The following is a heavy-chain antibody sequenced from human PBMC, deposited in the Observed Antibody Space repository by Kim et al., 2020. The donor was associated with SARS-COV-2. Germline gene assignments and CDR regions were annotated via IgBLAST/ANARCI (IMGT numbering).Heavy chain of an antibody. CDR3: AKDDSSGSYHYYGMDV. CDR1: GFIFGDYA. D-gene: IGHD3-22*01. J-gene: IGHJ6*01. V-gene: IGHV3-9*01. CDR2: ISWNSGRI. Sequence: GGSLRLSCAASGFIFGDYAMHWVWQAPGKGLEWVSGISWNSGRIDNADSVKGRFTISRDNAKNSLYLQMNSLRAEDTALYYCAKDDSSGSYHYYGMDVWG.